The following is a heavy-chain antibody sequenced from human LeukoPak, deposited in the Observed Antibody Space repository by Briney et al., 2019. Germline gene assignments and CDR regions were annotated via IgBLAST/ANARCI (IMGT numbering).Heavy chain of an antibody. D-gene: IGHD6-6*01. CDR3: ARDTGLRKAAPPGWFDP. J-gene: IGHJ5*02. Sequence: GGSLRLSCAASGFTFSSYWMSWVRQAPGKGLEWAASIKQGGSEKYCVDSVKGRFTISRDNANNSLYLQMNSLRADDTAVYYCARDTGLRKAAPPGWFDPWGQGALVTVSS. V-gene: IGHV3-7*01. CDR1: GFTFSSYW. CDR2: IKQGGSEK.